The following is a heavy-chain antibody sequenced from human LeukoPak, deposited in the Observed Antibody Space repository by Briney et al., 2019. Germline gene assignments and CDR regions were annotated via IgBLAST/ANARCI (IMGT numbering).Heavy chain of an antibody. J-gene: IGHJ4*02. CDR3: GDRGSSPLTPY. CDR2: IRTKTDGGTT. D-gene: IGHD1-26*01. CDR1: GFTFSNAW. Sequence: GGSLRLSCAASGFTFSNAWMDWVRQAPGKGLEWVGLIRTKTDGGTTDYAAPVKGRFSISRDDSTNTLHLQMNSLQSEDTAVYYCGDRGSSPLTPYWGQGTLVTVSS. V-gene: IGHV3-15*01.